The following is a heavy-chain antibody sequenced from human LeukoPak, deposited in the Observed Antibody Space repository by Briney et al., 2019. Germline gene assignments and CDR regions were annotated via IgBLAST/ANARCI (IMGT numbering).Heavy chain of an antibody. Sequence: GMSLRLSCAASGVTLSPYGMHWVRQAPGKGLEWVAVISYEGGTQHYADSVKGRFIISRDNPRKTLYLQMNILRTEDTAVYYCAKEGTPQVSTWYALWGQGTQVIVSS. V-gene: IGHV3-30*18. CDR1: GVTLSPYG. CDR3: AKEGTPQVSTWYAL. J-gene: IGHJ4*02. D-gene: IGHD6-13*01. CDR2: ISYEGGTQ.